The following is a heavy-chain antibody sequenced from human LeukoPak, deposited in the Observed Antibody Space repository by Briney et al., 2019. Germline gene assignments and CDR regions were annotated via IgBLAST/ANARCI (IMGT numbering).Heavy chain of an antibody. CDR2: IYTSGST. D-gene: IGHD6-19*01. V-gene: IGHV4-4*07. Sequence: PSETLSLTCTVSGGSISSYYWSWIRQPAGKGLEWIGRIYTSGSTNYNPSLKSRVTMSVDTSKNQFSLKLSSVTAADTAVYYCARDRVTYSSGWTAYWYFNLWGRGTLVTVSS. J-gene: IGHJ2*01. CDR3: ARDRVTYSSGWTAYWYFNL. CDR1: GGSISSYY.